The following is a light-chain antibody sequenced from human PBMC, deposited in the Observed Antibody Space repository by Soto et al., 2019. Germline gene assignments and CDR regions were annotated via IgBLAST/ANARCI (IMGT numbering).Light chain of an antibody. V-gene: IGKV2-30*02. CDR2: KVS. J-gene: IGKJ5*01. CDR1: QSLVHSDGIAY. CDR3: MQGTHWPIT. Sequence: DVVMTQSPLSLPVTLGHPASISCRSNQSLVHSDGIAYFSWFQQRPGRSPRRLIYKVSNRDSGVPARFSGSGSGTDSALKISRVEAEDVGVYYCMQGTHWPITFGQGTRLEIK.